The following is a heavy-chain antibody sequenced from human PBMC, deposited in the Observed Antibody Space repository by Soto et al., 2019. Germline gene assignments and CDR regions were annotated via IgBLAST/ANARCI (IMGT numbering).Heavy chain of an antibody. V-gene: IGHV4-59*08. J-gene: IGHJ4*02. Sequence: PTETLSLTCTVSGGSIGYYYWSWIRQPPGKGLEWIGYIYYNGRATYNPSLKSRLTMSVDTSKNQFSLNLRSVTAADTAVYYCATSFYGSESTAPHDFWGQGTLVTVSS. CDR2: IYYNGRA. CDR3: ATSFYGSESTAPHDF. CDR1: GGSIGYYY. D-gene: IGHD3-10*01.